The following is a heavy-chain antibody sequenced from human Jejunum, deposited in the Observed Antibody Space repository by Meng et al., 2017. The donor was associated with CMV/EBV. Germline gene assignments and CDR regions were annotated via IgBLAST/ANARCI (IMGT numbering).Heavy chain of an antibody. D-gene: IGHD3-10*01. V-gene: IGHV1-46*01. CDR3: VREGVLIGVDF. J-gene: IGHJ4*02. CDR1: GYIFPDYY. CDR2: INPDLDLT. Sequence: CKASGYIFPDYYLHWVRQAPGQGLEWMGIINPDLDLTNYAQHLRDRLTVTRDTSTNTVYMELRSLRSEDTAIYYCVREGVLIGVDFWGQGSLVTVSS.